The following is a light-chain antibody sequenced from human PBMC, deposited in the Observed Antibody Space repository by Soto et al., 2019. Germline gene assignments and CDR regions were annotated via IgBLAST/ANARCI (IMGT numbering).Light chain of an antibody. CDR3: QSYYGSLGAGV. V-gene: IGLV1-40*01. CDR1: SSTIGATYD. CDR2: GNT. J-gene: IGLJ3*02. Sequence: QTVVTQPPSVSGAPGQRVTISCTGDSSTIGATYDVHWYRQLPGTAPKLLIFGNTNRPSGVPDRFSGSKFGTTAALAISGLQPEDEADYYCQSYYGSLGAGVFGGGTKLTVL.